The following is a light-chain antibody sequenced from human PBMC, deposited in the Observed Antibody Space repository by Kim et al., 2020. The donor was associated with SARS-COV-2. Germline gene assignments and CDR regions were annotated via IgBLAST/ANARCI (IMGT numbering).Light chain of an antibody. CDR1: QDISNY. J-gene: IGKJ3*01. Sequence: SASVGDSVTITCQASQDISNYLNWYQQKPGKAPKLLIYDASNLETGVPSRFSGSGSGTDFTFTISSLQPEDIATYYCQQYDNLPHFGPGTKVDIK. V-gene: IGKV1-33*01. CDR3: QQYDNLPH. CDR2: DAS.